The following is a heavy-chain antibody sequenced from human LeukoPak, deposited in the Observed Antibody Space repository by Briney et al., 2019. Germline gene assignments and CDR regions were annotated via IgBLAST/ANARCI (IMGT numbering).Heavy chain of an antibody. Sequence: PGGSLRLSCAASGFTFDNYALSWVRQAPGKGLVWVSLIDGDGSNTNYADSVKGRFVISRDNAKNTLFLQMSSLRADDTGVYYCTRDLGHCTGGTCFPSGPADYWGQGTLVTVSS. D-gene: IGHD2-15*01. CDR3: TRDLGHCTGGTCFPSGPADY. V-gene: IGHV3-74*01. CDR1: GFTFDNYA. CDR2: IDGDGSNT. J-gene: IGHJ4*02.